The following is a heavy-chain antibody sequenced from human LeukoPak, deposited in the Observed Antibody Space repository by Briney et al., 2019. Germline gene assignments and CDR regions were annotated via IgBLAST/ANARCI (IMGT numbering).Heavy chain of an antibody. CDR1: GFTFSDYG. J-gene: IGHJ6*03. V-gene: IGHV3-33*06. CDR3: AKDGDAYTEFYYYYMDV. Sequence: GGSLRLSCAASGFTFSDYGLHWVRQAPGKGLEWVALIWHDGSNKYYADSVMGRFTISRDNSKNTLYLQMNSLRAEDTAMYYCAKDGDAYTEFYYYYMDVWGKGTTVTVSS. CDR2: IWHDGSNK. D-gene: IGHD5-24*01.